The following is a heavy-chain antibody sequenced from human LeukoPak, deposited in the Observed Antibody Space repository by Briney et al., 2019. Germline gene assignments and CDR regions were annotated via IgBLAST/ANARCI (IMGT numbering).Heavy chain of an antibody. CDR3: ASLLNIAGYSGYDSDY. J-gene: IGHJ4*01. CDR2: INHSGST. V-gene: IGHV4-34*01. Sequence: SETLSLTCAVYGGSFSGYYWSWIRQPPGKGLEWIGEINHSGSTNYNPSLKSRVTISVDTSNSQISLKLNSLTAADTAVYYCASLLNIAGYSGYDSDYWGHGTLVTVSS. CDR1: GGSFSGYY. D-gene: IGHD5-12*01.